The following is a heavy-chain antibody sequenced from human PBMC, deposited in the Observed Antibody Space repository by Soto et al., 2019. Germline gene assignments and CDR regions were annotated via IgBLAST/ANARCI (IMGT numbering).Heavy chain of an antibody. Sequence: SVKVSCKASGGTFSSYTISWVRQAPGQGLEWMGRIIPILGIANYAQKFQGRVTITADESTSTAYMELSSLRSEDTAVYYCALMEAGLRYFDPNWFDPWGQGTLVTVSS. D-gene: IGHD3-9*01. J-gene: IGHJ5*02. CDR3: ALMEAGLRYFDPNWFDP. V-gene: IGHV1-69*02. CDR1: GGTFSSYT. CDR2: IIPILGIA.